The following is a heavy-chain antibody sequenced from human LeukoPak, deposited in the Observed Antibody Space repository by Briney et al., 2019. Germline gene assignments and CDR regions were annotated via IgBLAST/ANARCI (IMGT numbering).Heavy chain of an antibody. CDR1: GYTLTELS. J-gene: IGHJ4*02. D-gene: IGHD1-26*01. Sequence: ASVKVSCKVSGYTLTELSMHWVRQAPGKGLEWMGGFDPEDGETIYAQKFQGRVTMTGDTSTDTAYMELSSLRSEDTALYYCARDGGARYGTTLLDYWGQGTLVTVSS. CDR2: FDPEDGET. CDR3: ARDGGARYGTTLLDY. V-gene: IGHV1-24*01.